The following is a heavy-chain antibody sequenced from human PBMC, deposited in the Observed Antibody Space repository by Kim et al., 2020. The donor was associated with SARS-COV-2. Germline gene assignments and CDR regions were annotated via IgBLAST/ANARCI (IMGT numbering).Heavy chain of an antibody. CDR1: GGSIGSYY. J-gene: IGHJ5*02. Sequence: SETLSLTCTVSGGSIGSYYWSWIRQPPGKGLEWIGYIYYSGSTNYNPSLKSRVTISVDTSKNQFSLKLSSVTAADTAVYYCARGMGVPAAGYNWFDPWGQGTLVTVSS. V-gene: IGHV4-59*01. CDR3: ARGMGVPAAGYNWFDP. D-gene: IGHD2-2*01. CDR2: IYYSGST.